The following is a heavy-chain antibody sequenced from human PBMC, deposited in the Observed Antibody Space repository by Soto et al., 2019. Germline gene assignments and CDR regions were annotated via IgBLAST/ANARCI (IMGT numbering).Heavy chain of an antibody. J-gene: IGHJ4*02. CDR3: ATDTRYGFLHY. CDR1: GGSISSYH. D-gene: IGHD4-17*01. Sequence: SETLSLTCTVCGGSISSYHWSWIRQPPGKGLEWIGYIYYSGETNYNPSLKSRVTISVDTSKNQFSLSLSSLTSVETAVYSSATDTRYGFLHYWGQGTLVTVSS. V-gene: IGHV4-59*01. CDR2: IYYSGET.